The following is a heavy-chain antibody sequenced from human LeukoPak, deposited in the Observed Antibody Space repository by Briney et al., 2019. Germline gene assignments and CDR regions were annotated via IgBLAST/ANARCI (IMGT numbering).Heavy chain of an antibody. CDR1: GGTFSSYA. V-gene: IGHV1-69*01. D-gene: IGHD2-2*01. Sequence: GSSVKVSCKASGGTFSSYAISWVRQAPGQGLEWMGGIIPIFGTANYAQKFQGRVTITADESTSTAYMELSSLRSEDTAVYYCARGDCSSTSCYLFRKYYYYGMDVWGQGTTVTVSS. CDR2: IIPIFGTA. CDR3: ARGDCSSTSCYLFRKYYYYGMDV. J-gene: IGHJ6*02.